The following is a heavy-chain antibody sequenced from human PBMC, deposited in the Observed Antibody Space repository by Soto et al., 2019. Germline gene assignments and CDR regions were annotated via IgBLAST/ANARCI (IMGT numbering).Heavy chain of an antibody. J-gene: IGHJ5*02. Sequence: QVQLVQSGAEVKKPGSSVKVSCKAFGGTFSSYAISWVRQAPGQGLEWMGGIIPVFGTTTYAQKLQDRVTITADKSTSTAYMELSSLRPEDTAVYYCARDTYYDSGGYYNGNNWFDPWGQGTLVTVSS. D-gene: IGHD3-22*01. V-gene: IGHV1-69*06. CDR2: IIPVFGTT. CDR1: GGTFSSYA. CDR3: ARDTYYDSGGYYNGNNWFDP.